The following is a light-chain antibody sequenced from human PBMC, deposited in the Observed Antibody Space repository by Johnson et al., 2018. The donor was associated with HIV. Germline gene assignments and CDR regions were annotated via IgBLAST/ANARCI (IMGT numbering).Light chain of an antibody. CDR1: SSNIGNNY. V-gene: IGLV1-51*01. CDR2: DTD. Sequence: QSALTQPPSVSAAPGQKVTISCSGSSSNIGNNYVSWYQQVPGTAPKLLIYDTDKRPSGIPDRFSGSKSGTSATLGITGLQTGDEADYYCGTWDSSLSAYVFGTGTRVTVL. CDR3: GTWDSSLSAYV. J-gene: IGLJ1*01.